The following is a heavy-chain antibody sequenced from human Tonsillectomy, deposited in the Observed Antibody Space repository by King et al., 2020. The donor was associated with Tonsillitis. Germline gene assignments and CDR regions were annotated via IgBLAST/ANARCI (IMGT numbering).Heavy chain of an antibody. CDR2: ISSSGTIK. CDR1: GFTFSDSY. D-gene: IGHD5-24*01. CDR3: ASTVEMATNPSVI. V-gene: IGHV3-11*01. J-gene: IGHJ3*02. Sequence: VQLVESGGGLVKPGESLRLSCAASGFTFSDSYMSWIRQAPGKGLEWVSYISSSGTIKYYADSVKGRFTISRDNAKNSLYLQMNSLRAEDTAVYYCASTVEMATNPSVIWGQGTMVTVSS.